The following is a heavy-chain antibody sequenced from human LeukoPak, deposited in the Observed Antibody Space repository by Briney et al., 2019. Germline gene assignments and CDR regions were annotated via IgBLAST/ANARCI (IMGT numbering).Heavy chain of an antibody. V-gene: IGHV3-53*01. CDR2: IYSGGST. CDR1: EFTFSSYN. D-gene: IGHD4-23*01. Sequence: GGSLRLSCAASEFTFSSYNMNWVRQAPGKGLEWVSVIYSGGSTYYADSVKGRFTISRDNSKNTLYLQMNSLRAEDTAVYYCARRAGGYSHPYDYWGQGVLVTVSS. J-gene: IGHJ4*02. CDR3: ARRAGGYSHPYDY.